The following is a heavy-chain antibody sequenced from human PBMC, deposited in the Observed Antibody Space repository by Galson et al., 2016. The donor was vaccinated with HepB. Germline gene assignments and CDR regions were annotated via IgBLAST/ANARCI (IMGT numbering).Heavy chain of an antibody. CDR2: ISSGSSYT. V-gene: IGHV3-21*04. Sequence: SLRLSCAASGFTFSRSWMSWVRQAPGKGLEWVSSISSGSSYTYYADSVKGRFTISRDNARNSLYLQMDSLKTEDTAMYFCTRDAGSWSWLGDWGRGALVTVAS. CDR3: TRDAGSWSWLGD. D-gene: IGHD1-26*01. J-gene: IGHJ4*02. CDR1: GFTFSRSW.